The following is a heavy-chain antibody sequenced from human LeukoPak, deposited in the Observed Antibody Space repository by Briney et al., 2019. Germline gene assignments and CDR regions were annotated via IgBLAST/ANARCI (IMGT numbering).Heavy chain of an antibody. CDR3: ARSRYCSSTRCDPDYFYMDV. CDR2: IYIRMRV. J-gene: IGHJ6*03. CDR1: GGSINTYY. V-gene: IGHV4-4*07. D-gene: IGHD2-2*01. Sequence: LETLSLTCTVSGGSINTYYWSWIRQPAGKGLEWIGRIYIRMRVNYNPSLKSRVTMSVDTSKNQFSLKLSSMTAADTAVYYCARSRYCSSTRCDPDYFYMDVWGKGTTVTVSS.